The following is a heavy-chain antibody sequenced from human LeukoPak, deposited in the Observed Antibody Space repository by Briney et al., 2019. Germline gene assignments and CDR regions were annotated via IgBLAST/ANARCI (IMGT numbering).Heavy chain of an antibody. CDR1: GFTFDDYA. CDR2: ISWNSGSI. CDR3: ARDIRAHSTSWSTFAY. D-gene: IGHD6-13*01. V-gene: IGHV3-9*01. J-gene: IGHJ4*02. Sequence: PGRSLRLSCAASGFTFDDYAMHWVRQAPGKGLEWVSGISWNSGSIGYADSVKGRFTISRDNAKNSLYLQMNSLTGEDAAVYFCARDIRAHSTSWSTFAYWGQGTVVTVSS.